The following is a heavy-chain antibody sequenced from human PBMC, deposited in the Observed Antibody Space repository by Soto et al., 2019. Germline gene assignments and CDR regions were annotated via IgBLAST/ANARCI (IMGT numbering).Heavy chain of an antibody. J-gene: IGHJ4*02. CDR3: ARDPTVVPAAIGIY. V-gene: IGHV3-21*01. CDR1: GFTFSSYS. D-gene: IGHD2-2*01. Sequence: PGGSLILSCAASGFTFSSYSMNWVRQAPGKGLEWVSSISSSSSYIYYADSVKGRFTISRDNAKNSLYLQMNSLRAEDTAVYYCARDPTVVPAAIGIYWGQGTLVTVSS. CDR2: ISSSSSYI.